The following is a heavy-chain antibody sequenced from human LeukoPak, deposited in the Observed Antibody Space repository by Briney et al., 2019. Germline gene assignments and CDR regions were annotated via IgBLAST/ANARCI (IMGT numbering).Heavy chain of an antibody. CDR3: AKEGKDLDDFDY. CDR1: GFTFDDYA. CDR2: ISWNSGSI. V-gene: IGHV3-9*01. J-gene: IGHJ4*02. Sequence: GRSLRLSCAASGFTFDDYAMHWVRQAPGKGLAWVSGISWNSGSIGYADSVKGRFTISRDNAKNSLYLQMNSLRAEDTALYYCAKEGKDLDDFDYWGQGTLVTVSS.